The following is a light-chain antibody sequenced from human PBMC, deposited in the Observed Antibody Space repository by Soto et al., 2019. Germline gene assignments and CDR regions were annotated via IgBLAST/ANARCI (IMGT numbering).Light chain of an antibody. CDR3: QQYNDWPLT. Sequence: ETVLTQSPFTLSFSPVERSTLSFIASQSVSSSYLAWYQQKPGQAPSLLIYGAFTRATGIPARFSGTGSGTEFTLTISSLQSEDFALYYCQQYNDWPLTFGQGTKVDIK. CDR2: GAF. J-gene: IGKJ1*01. CDR1: QSVSSSY. V-gene: IGKV3-15*01.